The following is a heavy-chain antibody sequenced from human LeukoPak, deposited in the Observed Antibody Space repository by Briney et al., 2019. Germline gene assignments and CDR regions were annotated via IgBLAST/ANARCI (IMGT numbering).Heavy chain of an antibody. J-gene: IGHJ4*02. CDR3: ARGTGSSWPLLFFDY. D-gene: IGHD6-13*01. Sequence: GGSLRLSCAASGFTFSSYAMHWVRQAPGKGLEWVAVISYDGSNKYYADSVKGRFTISRDNSKNTLYLQMNSLRAEDTAVYYCARGTGSSWPLLFFDYWGQGTLVTVSS. V-gene: IGHV3-30-3*01. CDR1: GFTFSSYA. CDR2: ISYDGSNK.